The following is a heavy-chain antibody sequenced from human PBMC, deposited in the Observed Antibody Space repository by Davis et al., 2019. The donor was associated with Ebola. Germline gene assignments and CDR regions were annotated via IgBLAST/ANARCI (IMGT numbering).Heavy chain of an antibody. CDR2: IYYSGST. D-gene: IGHD2-2*02. J-gene: IGHJ4*02. V-gene: IGHV4-61*01. CDR3: ASSALGIVVVPAAIDY. Sequence: SETLSLTCTVSGGSVSSGSYYWSWIRQPPGKGLEWIGYIYYSGSTNYNPSLKSRVTISVDTSKNQFSLKLSSVTAADTAVYYCASSALGIVVVPAAIDYWGQGTLVTVSS. CDR1: GGSVSSGSYY.